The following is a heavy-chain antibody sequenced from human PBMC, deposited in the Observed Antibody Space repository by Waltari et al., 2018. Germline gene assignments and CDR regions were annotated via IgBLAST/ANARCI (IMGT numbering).Heavy chain of an antibody. D-gene: IGHD2-2*01. CDR3: VREVVPTSTIVVNWFDP. V-gene: IGHV7-4-1*02. CDR1: GYTFTSYA. Sequence: QVQLVQSGSELKKPGASGKVSCKASGYTFTSYAINWLRRAPGQGLELMGWINTNTGNPTYVQGFTGRFVFSLDTSVSTAYLQISSLKAEDTAVYYCVREVVPTSTIVVNWFDPWGQGTLVTVSS. J-gene: IGHJ5*02. CDR2: INTNTGNP.